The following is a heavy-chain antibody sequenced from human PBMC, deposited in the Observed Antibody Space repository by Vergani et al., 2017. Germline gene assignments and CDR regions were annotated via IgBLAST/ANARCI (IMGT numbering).Heavy chain of an antibody. J-gene: IGHJ4*02. CDR3: ARAPVRGIGNYYFDY. CDR1: GFTVSSNY. Sequence: EVQLVETGGGLIQPGGSLRLSCAASGFTVSSNYMSWVRQAPGKGLEWVSVIYSGGSTYYADSVKGRFTISRDNSKNTLYLQMNSLRAEDTAVYYCARAPVRGIGNYYFDYWGQGTLVTVSS. V-gene: IGHV3-53*02. D-gene: IGHD3-10*01. CDR2: IYSGGST.